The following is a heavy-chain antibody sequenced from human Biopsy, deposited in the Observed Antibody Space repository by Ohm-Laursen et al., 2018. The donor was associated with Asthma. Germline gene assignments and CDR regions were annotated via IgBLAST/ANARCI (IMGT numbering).Heavy chain of an antibody. Sequence: SVKVSCNASGYTFIHFAIHWVRQAPGQRLEWMGWINAGDGNTKYSQKFQGRVSITRDTSASTAYMELRSLRSEDTAAYYCARTYYDFLTGQVKDAFGIWGQGTMVTVSS. J-gene: IGHJ3*02. CDR2: INAGDGNT. V-gene: IGHV1-3*01. CDR1: GYTFIHFA. D-gene: IGHD3-9*01. CDR3: ARTYYDFLTGQVKDAFGI.